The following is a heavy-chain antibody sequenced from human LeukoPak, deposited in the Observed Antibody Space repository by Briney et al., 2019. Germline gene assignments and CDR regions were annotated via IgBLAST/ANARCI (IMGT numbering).Heavy chain of an antibody. CDR2: IWYDGNNK. CDR3: ARDGTGQFDY. V-gene: IGHV3-33*01. J-gene: IGHJ4*02. Sequence: GGSLRLSCAASGFPFSSYGMHWVRQAPGKGLEWVAVIWYDGNNKNYADSGKGRFTISRDNSKNTLYLQMNRLRAEDTAVYYCARDGTGQFDYWGQGTLVTVSS. CDR1: GFPFSSYG. D-gene: IGHD3-10*01.